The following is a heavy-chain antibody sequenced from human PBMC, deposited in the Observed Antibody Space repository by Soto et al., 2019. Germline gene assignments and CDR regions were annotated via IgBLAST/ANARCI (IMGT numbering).Heavy chain of an antibody. Sequence: GGSLRLSCAASGFTFSSYAMSWVRQAPGKGLEWVSAISGSGGSKYYADSVKGRFTISRDNSKNTVYLQMKSLRAEDTAMYFCAKGFCDTASCFPSDQWGQGTLVTVSS. V-gene: IGHV3-23*01. CDR3: AKGFCDTASCFPSDQ. CDR2: ISGSGGSK. CDR1: GFTFSSYA. D-gene: IGHD2-2*01. J-gene: IGHJ4*02.